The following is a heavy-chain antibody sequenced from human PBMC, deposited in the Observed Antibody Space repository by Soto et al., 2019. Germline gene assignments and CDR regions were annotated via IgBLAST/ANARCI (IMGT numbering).Heavy chain of an antibody. Sequence: EVQLVESGGGLVQPGGSLRLSCAASGFTFSSYWMHWVRQVPGKGLLWVSRIDEYGSTINYADSVKGRFTISRDNAKNTLYLEMNSLRVEDSALYYCARGSTDSYPGSRIFDFWGRGTLVTVSS. CDR3: ARGSTDSYPGSRIFDF. CDR2: IDEYGSTI. CDR1: GFTFSSYW. D-gene: IGHD3-10*01. V-gene: IGHV3-74*01. J-gene: IGHJ4*02.